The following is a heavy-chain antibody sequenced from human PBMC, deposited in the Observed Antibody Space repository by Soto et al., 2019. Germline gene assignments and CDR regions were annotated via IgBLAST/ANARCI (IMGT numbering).Heavy chain of an antibody. Sequence: QVQLVESGGGVVHPGRSLKLSCAASGFTFSHYGMHWVRQAPGRGLEWVAVIFYDGSRKEYAASLKGRFSISRDNSKNTLYMQMNSLRVEDTDMYYCVREESDNDGNWFALWGQGTLVTVSA. J-gene: IGHJ5*02. CDR2: IFYDGSRK. CDR3: VREESDNDGNWFAL. V-gene: IGHV3-33*01. D-gene: IGHD5-12*01. CDR1: GFTFSHYG.